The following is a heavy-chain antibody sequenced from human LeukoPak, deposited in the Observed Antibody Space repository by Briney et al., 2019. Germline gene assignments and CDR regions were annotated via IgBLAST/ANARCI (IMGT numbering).Heavy chain of an antibody. V-gene: IGHV3-30*02. Sequence: GGSLRLSCVASGFSFSSYGMHWVRQAPGKGLEWVAFIRYDENNKYYAESVKGRFTISRDSSKNTLYLQMNSLRAEDMAVYYCVKVGGKYCSSSSCYFDYWGQGTLVTVSS. J-gene: IGHJ4*02. CDR3: VKVGGKYCSSSSCYFDY. D-gene: IGHD2-15*01. CDR1: GFSFSSYG. CDR2: IRYDENNK.